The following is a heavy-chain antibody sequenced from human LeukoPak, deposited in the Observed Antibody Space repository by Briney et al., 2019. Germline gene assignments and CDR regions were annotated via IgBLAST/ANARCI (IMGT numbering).Heavy chain of an antibody. Sequence: GGSLRLSCAASGFTVSSTYMNWVRQAPGKGLEWVSIIYGGGNTYYADSMKGRFTISRDISKNTLYLQMKSLRAEDTAVYYCARASMRMTTAGLVDYWGQGTLVTVSS. J-gene: IGHJ4*02. V-gene: IGHV3-66*01. CDR3: ARASMRMTTAGLVDY. CDR2: IYGGGNT. D-gene: IGHD6-13*01. CDR1: GFTVSSTY.